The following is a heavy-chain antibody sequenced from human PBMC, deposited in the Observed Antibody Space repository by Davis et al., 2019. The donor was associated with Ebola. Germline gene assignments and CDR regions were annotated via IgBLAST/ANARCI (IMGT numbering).Heavy chain of an antibody. Sequence: PGGSLRLSCAASGFTFSSYEMNWVRQAPGKGLEWVSTVRGSGTNTYYAESVRGRFTISRDNSNNTVYLQLTSLRAEDTATYFCAKCRFDSSANPIPYFDQWGQGTLVVVSS. D-gene: IGHD3-22*01. V-gene: IGHV3-23*01. J-gene: IGHJ4*02. CDR1: GFTFSSYE. CDR3: AKCRFDSSANPIPYFDQ. CDR2: VRGSGTNT.